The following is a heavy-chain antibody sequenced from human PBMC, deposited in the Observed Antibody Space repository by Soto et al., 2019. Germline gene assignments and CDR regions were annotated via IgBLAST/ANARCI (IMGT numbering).Heavy chain of an antibody. J-gene: IGHJ6*02. CDR3: ARDDYGDFNGMDA. D-gene: IGHD4-17*01. CDR2: IWYDGSNK. Sequence: QVQLVESGGGVVQPWRSLRLSCAATGFTFSSYGMHWVRQAPGKGLEWVAVIWYDGSNKYYADSVKGRFTISRDNSKNTLYLQMNSLRAEDTAVYYCARDDYGDFNGMDAWGQGTTVTVSS. CDR1: GFTFSSYG. V-gene: IGHV3-33*01.